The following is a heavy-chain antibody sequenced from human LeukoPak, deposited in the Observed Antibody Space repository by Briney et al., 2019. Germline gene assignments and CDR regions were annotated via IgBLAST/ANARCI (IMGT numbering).Heavy chain of an antibody. Sequence: SETLSHTCTVSGGPKSSSSSYWGWIRQPPGKGLEWIASIYYSGNTYFNPSLKSRFTISVYPSNNQVSLKVSSVTAADTAVYYCARKPILYGSGTYLYYFDSWSQRTLVTVSS. CDR1: GGPKSSSSSY. CDR3: ARKPILYGSGTYLYYFDS. J-gene: IGHJ4*02. D-gene: IGHD3-10*01. V-gene: IGHV4-39*01. CDR2: IYYSGNT.